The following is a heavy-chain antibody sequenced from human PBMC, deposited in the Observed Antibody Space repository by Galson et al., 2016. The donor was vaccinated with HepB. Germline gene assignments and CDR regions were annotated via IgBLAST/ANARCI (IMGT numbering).Heavy chain of an antibody. CDR2: ISNTGST. CDR3: AREVDPYGGGYYFNYLDY. D-gene: IGHD2/OR15-2a*01. CDR1: GGSIGSGGYY. Sequence: TLSLTCTVSGGSIGSGGYYWNWIRQHPGKGLEWIEYISNTGSTYYNPSLKSRVTISVDTSKSQFSLKLSSVTAADTAVYYCAREVDPYGGGYYFNYLDYWGQGTLVTVSS. V-gene: IGHV4-31*03. J-gene: IGHJ4*02.